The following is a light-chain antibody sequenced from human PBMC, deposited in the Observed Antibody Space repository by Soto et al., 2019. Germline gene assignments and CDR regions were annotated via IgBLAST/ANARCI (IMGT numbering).Light chain of an antibody. CDR1: QSIGGF. J-gene: IGKJ4*01. Sequence: DIQMTQSPSSLSVSVGDRVTITCRASQSIGGFLNWYQQKLGKAPKLLIYTASSLQSGVPSRFSGSGSGTDFTLTISSLQPEDFETYYCQQSYSTPLTFGGGTKVDIK. CDR2: TAS. V-gene: IGKV1-39*01. CDR3: QQSYSTPLT.